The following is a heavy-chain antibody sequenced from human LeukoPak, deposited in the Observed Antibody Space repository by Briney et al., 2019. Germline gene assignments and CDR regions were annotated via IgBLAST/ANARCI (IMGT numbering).Heavy chain of an antibody. J-gene: IGHJ3*02. CDR1: GYSFTSYW. Sequence: GEALKISCNGSGYSFTSYWIGWVRQMPGEGLEWIGMIYPGDSDTRYSPSLQGQVTISADKSISTAYLQWSSLKASDTAMYYCARSGSLGTFDIWGQGTMVTVSS. V-gene: IGHV5-51*01. D-gene: IGHD1-26*01. CDR2: IYPGDSDT. CDR3: ARSGSLGTFDI.